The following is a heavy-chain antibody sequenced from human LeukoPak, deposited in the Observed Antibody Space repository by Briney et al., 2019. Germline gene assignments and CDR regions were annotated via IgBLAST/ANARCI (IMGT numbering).Heavy chain of an antibody. CDR3: ARYTSSYVFDY. Sequence: SETLSLTCTVSGDSISSSDYYWAWIRQPPGKGLEWIGSIHHSGTTYYNPSLKSRVIVAVDTSKNQFSLRLTSVTATDTAVYYCARYTSSYVFDYWGQGSLVTVSS. CDR2: IHHSGTT. D-gene: IGHD6-6*01. V-gene: IGHV4-39*07. CDR1: GDSISSSDYY. J-gene: IGHJ4*02.